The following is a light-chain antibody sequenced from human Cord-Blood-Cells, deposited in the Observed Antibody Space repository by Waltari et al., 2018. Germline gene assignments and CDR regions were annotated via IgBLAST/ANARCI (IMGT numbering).Light chain of an antibody. J-gene: IGKJ5*01. CDR2: AAS. Sequence: DIQMTQSPSSLSASVGDRVTITCRASQSISSYLNWYQQKPAKAPKLLIYAASSLQSGVPSRFSGSGSGTDFTLTISSQQPEDFATYYCQQSYSTPITFGQGTRLEIK. CDR1: QSISSY. CDR3: QQSYSTPIT. V-gene: IGKV1-39*01.